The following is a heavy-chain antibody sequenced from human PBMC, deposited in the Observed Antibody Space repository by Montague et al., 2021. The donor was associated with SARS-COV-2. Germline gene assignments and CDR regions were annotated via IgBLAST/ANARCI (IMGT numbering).Heavy chain of an antibody. J-gene: IGHJ6*02. D-gene: IGHD6-25*01. CDR2: ISHDGSNK. CDR1: GFTFSSYA. Sequence: SLRLSCAAPGFTFSSYAMHWVRQAPGKGLEWVAVISHDGSNKYYADSVKGRFTISRDNSKNTLYLQMNSLRAEDTAVYYCATTQRPFTNYYYYYGMDVWGQGTTVTVSS. V-gene: IGHV3-30*04. CDR3: ATTQRPFTNYYYYYGMDV.